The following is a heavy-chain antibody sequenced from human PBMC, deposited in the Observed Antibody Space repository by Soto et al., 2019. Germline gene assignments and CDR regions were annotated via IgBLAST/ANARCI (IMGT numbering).Heavy chain of an antibody. CDR2: IIPIFGTA. CDR1: GGTFSSYA. CDR3: ARSAEASPRRDGYNRAY. V-gene: IGHV1-69*13. D-gene: IGHD5-12*01. J-gene: IGHJ4*02. Sequence: SSVKGSCKDSGGTFSSYAISWVRQAPGQGLEWMGGIIPIFGTANYAQKFQGRVTITADESTSTAYMELSSLRSEDTAVYYCARSAEASPRRDGYNRAYWGQGTLDHVSS.